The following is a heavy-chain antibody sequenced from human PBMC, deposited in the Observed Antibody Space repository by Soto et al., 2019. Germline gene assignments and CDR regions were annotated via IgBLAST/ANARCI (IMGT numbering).Heavy chain of an antibody. V-gene: IGHV3-11*01. CDR3: ARYCGRCHSGFDS. D-gene: IGHD2-15*01. J-gene: IGHJ4*02. CDR1: GFTFSDYF. CDR2: ISSSGTTI. Sequence: QVQLVESGGGLVKPGGSLRLSCAASGFTFSDYFMTWIRQAPGKGLEWVSYISSSGTTIFYADSVQGRFTISRDNAKKSLYLEINSLRAEDTAVYYWARYCGRCHSGFDSWGQGTLVTVSS.